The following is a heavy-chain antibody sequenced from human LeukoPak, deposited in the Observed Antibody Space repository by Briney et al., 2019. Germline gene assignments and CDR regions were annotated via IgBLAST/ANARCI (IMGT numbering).Heavy chain of an antibody. CDR3: AKEVSTRAPGAVIDV. CDR1: GFTFNDFA. CDR2: IDSDSGGI. J-gene: IGHJ4*02. D-gene: IGHD6-13*01. Sequence: GGSLRLSCAASGFTFNDFAMHWVRQGPGKGLEWVSSIDSDSGGISYADSVKGRFTISRDDAKNSLNLQMNSLRPEDTAFYYCAKEVSTRAPGAVIDVWGQGTLVTVSS. V-gene: IGHV3-9*01.